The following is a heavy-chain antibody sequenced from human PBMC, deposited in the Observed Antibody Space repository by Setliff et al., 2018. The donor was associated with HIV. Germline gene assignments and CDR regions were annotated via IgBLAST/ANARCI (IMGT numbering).Heavy chain of an antibody. CDR1: GGSISSGDYY. CDR2: IYYSGST. V-gene: IGHV4-61*08. D-gene: IGHD2-15*01. J-gene: IGHJ2*01. CDR3: ARDQTDGGNGEWRFRPRDYWYFDL. Sequence: ETLSLTCTVSGGSISSGDYYWSWIRQPPGKGLEWIGYIYYSGSTNYNPSLKSRVTISVDTSKNQFSLKLSSVTAADTAVYYCARDQTDGGNGEWRFRPRDYWYFDLWGRGTLVTVSS.